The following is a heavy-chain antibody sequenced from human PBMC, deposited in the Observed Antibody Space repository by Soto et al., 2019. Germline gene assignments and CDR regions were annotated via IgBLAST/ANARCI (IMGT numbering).Heavy chain of an antibody. CDR3: ASSAVAGIFRFDY. CDR1: GYTFTSYY. CDR2: INPSGGST. V-gene: IGHV1-46*03. Sequence: ASVTVSCKASGYTFTSYYMHWVRQAPGQGLEWMGIINPSGGSTSYAQKFQGRVTMTRDTSTSTVYMELSSLRSEDTAVYYCASSAVAGIFRFDYWGQGTLVTVSS. D-gene: IGHD6-19*01. J-gene: IGHJ4*02.